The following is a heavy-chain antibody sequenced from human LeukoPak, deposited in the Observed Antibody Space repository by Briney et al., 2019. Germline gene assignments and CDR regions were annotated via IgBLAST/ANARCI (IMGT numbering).Heavy chain of an antibody. J-gene: IGHJ3*02. D-gene: IGHD3-10*01. CDR1: GFTFSSYA. CDR3: AKDLSGSGPIMTNDAFDI. Sequence: GGSLRLSCAASGFTFSSYAMSWVRQAPGKGLEWVSAISGSGGSTYYADSVKGRFTISRDNSKNTLYLQMNSLRAEDTAVYYCAKDLSGSGPIMTNDAFDIWGQGTMVTVSS. V-gene: IGHV3-23*01. CDR2: ISGSGGST.